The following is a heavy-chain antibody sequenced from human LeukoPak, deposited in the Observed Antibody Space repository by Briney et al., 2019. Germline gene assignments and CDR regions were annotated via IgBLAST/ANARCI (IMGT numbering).Heavy chain of an antibody. CDR2: VKSKTDGGTI. J-gene: IGHJ4*02. D-gene: IGHD6-13*01. V-gene: IGHV3-15*01. CDR3: VTDPQQLGY. CDR1: WMTVTSDY. Sequence: AGGSLRLAWAAAWMTVTSDYMSWGRLVGGKGRGWVGRVKSKTDGGTIDYAAPVKGRFTISRDDSKNTLYLQMNTLKTEDTAVYYCVTDPQQLGYWGQGTLVTVSS.